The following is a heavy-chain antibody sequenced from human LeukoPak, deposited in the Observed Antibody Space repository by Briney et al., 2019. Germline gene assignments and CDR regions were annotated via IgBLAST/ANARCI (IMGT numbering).Heavy chain of an antibody. J-gene: IGHJ4*02. CDR3: ARDFGASAPLG. CDR1: GFTFSNFA. CDR2: ISFDGNIK. Sequence: GGSLRLSCAASGFTFSNFAMHWVRQAPGKGLEWVAVISFDGNIKYYADSVKGRFTVSRDNSQDTFYLQMSSLRAEDTAVYYCARDFGASAPLGWGQGTLVTVSS. D-gene: IGHD3-3*01. V-gene: IGHV3-30-3*01.